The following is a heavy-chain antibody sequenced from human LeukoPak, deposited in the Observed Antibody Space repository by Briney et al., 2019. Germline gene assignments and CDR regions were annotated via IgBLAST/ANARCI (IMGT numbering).Heavy chain of an antibody. CDR2: IYSGGST. V-gene: IGHV3-53*01. D-gene: IGHD5-24*01. CDR3: ARVGDGYNYKLDY. J-gene: IGHJ4*02. Sequence: VSVIYSGGSTYYADSVRGRFTISRDNSKNTLYLQMNSLGAEDTAVYYCARVGDGYNYKLDYWGQGTLVTVSS.